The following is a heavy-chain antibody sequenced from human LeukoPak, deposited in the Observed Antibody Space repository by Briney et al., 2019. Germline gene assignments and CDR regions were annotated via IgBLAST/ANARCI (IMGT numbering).Heavy chain of an antibody. CDR1: GFTFDDYA. CDR2: ISWNSGSI. Sequence: PGGSLRLSCAASGFTFDDYAMPWVRQAPGKGLEWVSGISWNSGSIGYADSVKGRFTISRDNAKNSLYLQMNSLRAEDTALYHCARGGTYYYDSSGYYYPLDYWGQGTLVTVSS. CDR3: ARGGTYYYDSSGYYYPLDY. J-gene: IGHJ4*02. D-gene: IGHD3-22*01. V-gene: IGHV3-9*01.